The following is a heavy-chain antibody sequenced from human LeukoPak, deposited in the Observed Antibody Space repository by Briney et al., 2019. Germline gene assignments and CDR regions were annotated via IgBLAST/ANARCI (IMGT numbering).Heavy chain of an antibody. CDR1: GFTFSSYG. CDR3: ASSGLLWFGELSYFDY. J-gene: IGHJ4*02. CDR2: INSDGSST. D-gene: IGHD3-10*01. Sequence: PGRSLRLSCAASGFTFSSYGMHWVRQAPGKGLVWVSRINSDGSSTSYADSVKGRFTISRDNAKNTLYLQMNSLRAEDTAVYYCASSGLLWFGELSYFDYWGQGTLVTVSS. V-gene: IGHV3-74*01.